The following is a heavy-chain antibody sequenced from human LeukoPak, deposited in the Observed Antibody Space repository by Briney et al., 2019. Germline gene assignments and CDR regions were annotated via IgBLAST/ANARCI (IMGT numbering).Heavy chain of an antibody. V-gene: IGHV3-21*01. J-gene: IGHJ4*02. CDR1: GFTFSSYS. D-gene: IGHD6-19*01. Sequence: GGSLRLSCAASGFTFSSYSMNWVRQAPGKGLEWGSSISSSSSYIYYADSVKGRVTISRDNAKNSLYLEMNSLRAEDTAVYYCARDLIAVAGTWGQGTLVTVSS. CDR3: ARDLIAVAGT. CDR2: ISSSSSYI.